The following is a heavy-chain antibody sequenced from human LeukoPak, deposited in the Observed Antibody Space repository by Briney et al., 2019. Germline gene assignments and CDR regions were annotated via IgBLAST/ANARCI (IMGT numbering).Heavy chain of an antibody. J-gene: IGHJ4*02. D-gene: IGHD3-10*01. CDR3: ARRCDYGSGSYCLDY. CDR2: INHSGST. V-gene: IGHV4-39*07. CDR1: GGSISSSSHY. Sequence: SETLSLTCTVFGGSISSSSHYWGWIRQPPGKGLEWIGEINHSGSTNYNPSLKSRVTISVDTSKNQFSLKLSSVTAADTAVYYCARRCDYGSGSYCLDYWGQGTLVTVSS.